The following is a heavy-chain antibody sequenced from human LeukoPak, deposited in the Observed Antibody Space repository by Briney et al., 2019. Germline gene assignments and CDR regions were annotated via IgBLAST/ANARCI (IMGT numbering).Heavy chain of an antibody. Sequence: SETLSLTCTVSGGSISSYYWSWIRQPAGKGLEWIGRIYTSGSTNYNPSLKRRVTMSVDTYKNQFSLKLSSVTAADTAVCYCARDRQPGIAVAGIDYFDYWGQGTLGTVSS. D-gene: IGHD6-19*01. CDR2: IYTSGST. CDR3: ARDRQPGIAVAGIDYFDY. V-gene: IGHV4-4*07. J-gene: IGHJ4*02. CDR1: GGSISSYY.